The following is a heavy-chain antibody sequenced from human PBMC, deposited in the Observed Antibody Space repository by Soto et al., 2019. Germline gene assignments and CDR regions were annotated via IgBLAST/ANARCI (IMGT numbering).Heavy chain of an antibody. CDR2: IYYSGST. D-gene: IGHD5-12*01. CDR3: ARERGGWLRLGADY. V-gene: IGHV4-30-4*01. Sequence: PSETLSLTCTVSGGSISSGDYYWSWIRQPPGKGLEWIGYIYYSGSTYYNPSLKSRVTISVDTSKNQFSLKLSSVTAADTAVYYCARERGGWLRLGADYWGQGTLVTVSS. J-gene: IGHJ4*02. CDR1: GGSISSGDYY.